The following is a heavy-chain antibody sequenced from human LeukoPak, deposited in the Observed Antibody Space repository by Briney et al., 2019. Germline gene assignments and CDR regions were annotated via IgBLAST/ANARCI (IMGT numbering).Heavy chain of an antibody. D-gene: IGHD4-23*01. V-gene: IGHV1-24*01. CDR2: FDPEDGET. Sequence: ASVKVSCKVSGYTLTELSMHWVRQAPGKGLEWMGGFDPEDGETIYAQKFQGRVTMTEDTSTDTAYMELSSLRSDDTAVYYCAKYFHGGNSVVRGFDYWGQGTLVTVSS. CDR3: AKYFHGGNSVVRGFDY. J-gene: IGHJ4*02. CDR1: GYTLTELS.